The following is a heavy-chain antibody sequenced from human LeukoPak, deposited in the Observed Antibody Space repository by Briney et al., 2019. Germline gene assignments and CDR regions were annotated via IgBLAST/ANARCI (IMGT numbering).Heavy chain of an antibody. J-gene: IGHJ4*02. CDR1: GGSISSGSYH. D-gene: IGHD5-18*01. V-gene: IGHV4-61*02. Sequence: SETLSLTCTVSGGSISSGSYHWSWIRQPAGKGLEWIGRIYTSGSTNYNPSLKSRVTISVDTSKNQFSLKLSSVTAADTAVYYCAREGGYSYGVDYWGQGTLVTVSS. CDR2: IYTSGST. CDR3: AREGGYSYGVDY.